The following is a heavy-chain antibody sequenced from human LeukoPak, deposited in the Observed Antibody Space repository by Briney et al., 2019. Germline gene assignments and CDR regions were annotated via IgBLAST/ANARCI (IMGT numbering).Heavy chain of an antibody. Sequence: SETLSLTCTVSGASLSSGSYYWSWIRQPPGKGLEWIGYIYHSGSTNYNPSLKSRVTISVDTSQNQFYLKLSSVTAADTAVYYCARDGYSGSDALWDQGTLVTVSS. CDR2: IYHSGST. CDR3: ARDGYSGSDAL. V-gene: IGHV4-61*01. J-gene: IGHJ4*02. CDR1: GASLSSGSYY. D-gene: IGHD5-12*01.